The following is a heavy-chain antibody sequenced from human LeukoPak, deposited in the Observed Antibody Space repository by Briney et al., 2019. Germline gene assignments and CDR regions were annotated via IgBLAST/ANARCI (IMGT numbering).Heavy chain of an antibody. CDR2: INTNTGNP. CDR1: GYTFASYA. V-gene: IGHV7-4-1*02. Sequence: ASVKVSCKASGYTFASYAMNWVRQAPGQGLEWMGWINTNTGNPTYAQGFTGRFVFSLDTSVSTAYLQISSLKAEDTAVYYCARYLTTVLYYYYGMDVWGQGTTVTVSS. J-gene: IGHJ6*02. D-gene: IGHD4-17*01. CDR3: ARYLTTVLYYYYGMDV.